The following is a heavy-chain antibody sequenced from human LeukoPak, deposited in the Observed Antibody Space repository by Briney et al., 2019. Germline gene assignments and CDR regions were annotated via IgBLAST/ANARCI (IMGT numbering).Heavy chain of an antibody. V-gene: IGHV3-23*01. J-gene: IGHJ4*02. CDR1: GFTFSSYS. Sequence: GGSLRLSCAASGFTFSSYSMNWVRQAPGKGLEWVSAISGSGGSTYYADSVKGRFTISRDNSKNTLYLQMNSLRAEDTAVYYCAKSPYGDEGYWGQGTLVTVSS. D-gene: IGHD4-17*01. CDR2: ISGSGGST. CDR3: AKSPYGDEGY.